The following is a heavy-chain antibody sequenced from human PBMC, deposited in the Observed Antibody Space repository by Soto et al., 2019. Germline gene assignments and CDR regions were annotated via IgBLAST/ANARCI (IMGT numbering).Heavy chain of an antibody. CDR1: GGTFSSYA. CDR2: IIPIFGTA. V-gene: IGHV1-69*06. CDR3: ARPRGYYDSSGYYCLGYFDY. J-gene: IGHJ4*02. Sequence: QVQLVQSGAEVKKPGSSVKVSCKASGGTFSSYAISWVRQAPGQGLEWMGGIIPIFGTANYAQKFQGRVTITADKSTSTAYMELSSLRSEDTAVYYCARPRGYYDSSGYYCLGYFDYWGQGTLVTVSS. D-gene: IGHD3-22*01.